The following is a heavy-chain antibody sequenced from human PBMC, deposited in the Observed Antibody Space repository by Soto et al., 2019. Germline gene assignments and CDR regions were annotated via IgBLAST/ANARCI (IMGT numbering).Heavy chain of an antibody. CDR1: GGSLSTSTYY. V-gene: IGHV4-39*01. J-gene: IGHJ5*02. CDR2: ISYGGTT. CDR3: ARTLYRALNWFDP. Sequence: SETLSLTCSVSGGSLSTSTYYWGWIRQPPGKGLEWIGTISYGGTTYYNPSLKSRVTMSVDTSKNQFSLELTSLTAADTAVYYCARTLYRALNWFDPWGQGALVTVSS. D-gene: IGHD4-4*01.